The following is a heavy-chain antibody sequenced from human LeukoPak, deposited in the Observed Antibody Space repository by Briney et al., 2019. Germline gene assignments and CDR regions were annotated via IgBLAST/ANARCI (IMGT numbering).Heavy chain of an antibody. J-gene: IGHJ4*02. D-gene: IGHD3-22*01. CDR1: GGSISSTSYY. CDR3: ARHPPLYDSSGYAFDY. CDR2: IYYSGST. Sequence: SETLSPTCTVSGGSISSTSYYWGWIRQPPGKGLEWIGSIYYSGSTYYNPSLKSRVTISVDTSKNQFSLKLSSVTAADTAVYYCARHPPLYDSSGYAFDYWGQGTLVTVSS. V-gene: IGHV4-39*01.